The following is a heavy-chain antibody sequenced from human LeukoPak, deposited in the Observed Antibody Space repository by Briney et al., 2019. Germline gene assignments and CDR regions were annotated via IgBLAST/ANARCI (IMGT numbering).Heavy chain of an antibody. V-gene: IGHV3-30*03. Sequence: PGRSLRLSCAASGFTFNTFGTHWVRQAPGKGLEWVAVISYDGSNKYYADSVKGRFTISRDNSKNTLYLQMNSLRAEDTAVYYCARERYGDFGFDYWGQGTLVTVSS. D-gene: IGHD4-17*01. J-gene: IGHJ4*02. CDR3: ARERYGDFGFDY. CDR1: GFTFNTFG. CDR2: ISYDGSNK.